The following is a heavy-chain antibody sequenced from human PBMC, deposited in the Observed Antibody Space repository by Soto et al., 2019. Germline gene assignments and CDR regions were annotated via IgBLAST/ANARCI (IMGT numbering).Heavy chain of an antibody. J-gene: IGHJ6*04. Sequence: QVQLVASGGGVIQPGRSLRLSCAASGFTFSSYGMHWVRQAPGKGLEWVAVIWYDGSNKYYADSGKGRFTISRDNSKKTLNLKMNSLRAEDTAVYYCARDGPRIDYYYYYGMDVCGKGTTVTVSS. CDR1: GFTFSSYG. CDR2: IWYDGSNK. CDR3: ARDGPRIDYYYYYGMDV. V-gene: IGHV3-33*01.